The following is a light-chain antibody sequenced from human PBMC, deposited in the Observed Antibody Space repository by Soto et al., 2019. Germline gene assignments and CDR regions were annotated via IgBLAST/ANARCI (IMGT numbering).Light chain of an antibody. CDR2: WSS. V-gene: IGKV4-1*01. J-gene: IGKJ5*01. CDR1: QSVLFSSNNKNY. Sequence: DILMTQSPDSLAVSLGERATINCKSSQSVLFSSNNKNYLAWYQQKPGQPPKLIIYWSSTRESGVPNRFSGSGSGTDFTLTISSLQAEDVAVYYCQQSYSTPITFGQGTRLEIK. CDR3: QQSYSTPIT.